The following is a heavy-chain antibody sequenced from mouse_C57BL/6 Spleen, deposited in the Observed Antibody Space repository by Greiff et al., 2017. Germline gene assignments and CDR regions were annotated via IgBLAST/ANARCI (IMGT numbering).Heavy chain of an antibody. J-gene: IGHJ1*03. CDR3: ARGPYYYGSSYWYFDV. CDR2: IDPSDSYT. Sequence: QVQLQQPGAELVRPGTSVKLSCKASGYTFTSYWMHWVKQRPGQGLEWIGVIDPSDSYTNYNQKFKGKATLTVDTSSSTAYMQRSSLTSEDSAVYYCARGPYYYGSSYWYFDVWGTGTTVTVSS. CDR1: GYTFTSYW. V-gene: IGHV1-59*01. D-gene: IGHD1-1*01.